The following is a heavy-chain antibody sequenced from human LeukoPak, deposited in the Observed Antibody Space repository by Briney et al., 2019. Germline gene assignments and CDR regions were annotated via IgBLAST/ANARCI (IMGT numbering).Heavy chain of an antibody. CDR3: VRDNSRGQSLGVIH. CDR1: GFTFSTYN. CDR2: INADSSTI. Sequence: GGSLRLSCAASGFTFSTYNMDWVRQAPGKGQEWISYINADSSTIQYADSVRGRFTTSRDNAKNSLYLQMNSLRAEDTAVYYCVRDNSRGQSLGVIHWGQGSLVTVSS. D-gene: IGHD3-16*02. J-gene: IGHJ4*02. V-gene: IGHV3-48*01.